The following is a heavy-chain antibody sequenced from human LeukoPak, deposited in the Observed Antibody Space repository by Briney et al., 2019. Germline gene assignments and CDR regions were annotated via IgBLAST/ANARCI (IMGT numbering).Heavy chain of an antibody. CDR2: ISAYNGNT. D-gene: IGHD5-18*01. V-gene: IGHV1-18*01. CDR3: ARDFVDTVMVVDY. Sequence: ASVKVSCKASDYTFTSYGISWVRQAPGQGLEWMGWISAYNGNTNYAQKFQDRVTMTTDTPTSTAYMELRSLRSDDTAVYYCARDFVDTVMVVDYWGQGTLVTVSS. CDR1: DYTFTSYG. J-gene: IGHJ4*02.